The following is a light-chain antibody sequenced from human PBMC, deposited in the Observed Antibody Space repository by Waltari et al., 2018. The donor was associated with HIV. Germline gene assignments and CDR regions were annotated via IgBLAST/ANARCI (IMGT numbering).Light chain of an antibody. J-gene: IGLJ1*01. Sequence: QSALSQPASVSASPGQSVAISCSGSASDLGRYNYVFWYQQHPDRAPTLILFDVNNRPSGISDRFSGSKSGTTASLTISTVRTDDEADYYCASYTVNSTGVFGTGTKLSVL. CDR1: ASDLGRYNY. CDR3: ASYTVNSTGV. V-gene: IGLV2-14*03. CDR2: DVN.